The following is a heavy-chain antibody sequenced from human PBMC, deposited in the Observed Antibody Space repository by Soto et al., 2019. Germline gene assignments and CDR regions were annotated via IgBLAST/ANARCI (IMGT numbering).Heavy chain of an antibody. J-gene: IGHJ3*01. CDR3: ARDWGACTPGECYSHGFDL. Sequence: QGQLVESGGCMVQPGGSLRLSCAVSGFTLDTYGMHWVRQAAGQGLEWVAVSWHDGRHLDYADSVRGRFTVFRDDSKNTLFLEMNGLRGDDTAVYYCARDWGACTPGECYSHGFDLWGQGTLVTVSS. D-gene: IGHD2-21*01. CDR1: GFTLDTYG. CDR2: SWHDGRHL. V-gene: IGHV3-33*01.